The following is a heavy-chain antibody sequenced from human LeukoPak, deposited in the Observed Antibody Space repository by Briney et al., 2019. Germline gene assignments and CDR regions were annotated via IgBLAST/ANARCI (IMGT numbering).Heavy chain of an antibody. CDR2: IYYSGST. Sequence: PSETLSLTCTVSGGSISSGDYYWSWIRQPPGKGLEWIGYIYYSGSTYYNPSLKSRVTISVDTSKNQFSLKLSSVTAADTAVYYCATGVAAAGAFDYWGQGTLVTVSS. CDR1: GGSISSGDYY. J-gene: IGHJ4*02. D-gene: IGHD6-13*01. V-gene: IGHV4-30-4*01. CDR3: ATGVAAAGAFDY.